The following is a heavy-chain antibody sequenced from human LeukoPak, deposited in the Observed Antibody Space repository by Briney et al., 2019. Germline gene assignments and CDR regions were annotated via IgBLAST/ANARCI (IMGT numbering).Heavy chain of an antibody. Sequence: ASVKVSCKASGYTFTSYYMHWVRQAPGQGLEWMGIINPSGGSTSYAQKFQGRVTMTRDMSTSTVYMELSSLRSEDTAMYYCARDLVRGVIKGPHWFDPWGQGTLVTVSS. CDR2: INPSGGST. V-gene: IGHV1-46*01. CDR3: ARDLVRGVIKGPHWFDP. J-gene: IGHJ5*02. CDR1: GYTFTSYY. D-gene: IGHD3-10*01.